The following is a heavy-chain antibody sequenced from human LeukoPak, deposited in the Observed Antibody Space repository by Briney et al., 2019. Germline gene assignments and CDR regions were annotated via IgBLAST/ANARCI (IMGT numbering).Heavy chain of an antibody. D-gene: IGHD3-22*01. CDR1: GGSISTYY. Sequence: PSETLSLTCTVSGGSISTYYWSWIRQPPGKGLEWIGYIYYSGSTDYNPSLKGRVTMSVDTSINQFSLKLSSVTAADTAVYYCARLRLRFDSNGYSTSYEAVDIWGQGTVVTVSS. J-gene: IGHJ3*02. CDR2: IYYSGST. CDR3: ARLRLRFDSNGYSTSYEAVDI. V-gene: IGHV4-59*08.